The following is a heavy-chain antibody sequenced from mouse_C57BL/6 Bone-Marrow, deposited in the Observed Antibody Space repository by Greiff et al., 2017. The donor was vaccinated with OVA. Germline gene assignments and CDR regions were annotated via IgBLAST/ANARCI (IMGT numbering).Heavy chain of an antibody. CDR3: VYGYSAWFAY. CDR2: IRSKSSNSAT. V-gene: IGHV10-3*01. J-gene: IGHJ3*01. D-gene: IGHD2-2*01. CDR1: GFTFNTYA. Sequence: EVQLVESGGGLVQPKGSLKLSCAASGFTFNTYAMHWVRQAPGKGLEWVARIRSKSSNSATYYADSVKDRFTISRDDSQSMLYLQMKNLKTEDTAMYYCVYGYSAWFAYWGQGTLLTVSA.